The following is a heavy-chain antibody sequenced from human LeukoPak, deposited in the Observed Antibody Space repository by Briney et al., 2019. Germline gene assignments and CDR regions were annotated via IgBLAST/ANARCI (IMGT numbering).Heavy chain of an antibody. CDR2: IYSSGNT. Sequence: SQTLSLTCTVSGGSISSGSHYWSWIRQPAGKRLEWIGRIYSSGNTNYNPSLKSRVTISLDTSKNQFSLNLGSVTAADTAVYYCAGEVGGSWFDPWGLGTLVTVSS. V-gene: IGHV4-61*02. J-gene: IGHJ5*02. D-gene: IGHD1-26*01. CDR1: GGSISSGSHY. CDR3: AGEVGGSWFDP.